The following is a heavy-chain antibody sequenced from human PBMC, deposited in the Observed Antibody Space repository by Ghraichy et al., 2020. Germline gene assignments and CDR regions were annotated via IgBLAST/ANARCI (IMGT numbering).Heavy chain of an antibody. D-gene: IGHD2-21*02. V-gene: IGHV4-39*01. J-gene: IGHJ4*02. CDR3: ARHYGDIMVTAPFDY. CDR2: IYYSGST. CDR1: GGSISSRYY. Sequence: SETLSLTCTVSGGSISSRYYWGWIRQSPGKGLEWIGSIYYSGSTYYNPSLKSRVTISVDTSKNQFSLKLSSVTAADTAVYYCARHYGDIMVTAPFDYWGQGTLVTVSS.